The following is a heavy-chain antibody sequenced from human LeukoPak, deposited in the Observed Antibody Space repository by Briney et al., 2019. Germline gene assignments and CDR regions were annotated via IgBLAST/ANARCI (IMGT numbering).Heavy chain of an antibody. CDR1: GYRFNAYW. CDR3: ARPNITSYYDSRGYDAFDV. D-gene: IGHD3-22*01. CDR2: IYPDDSDT. Sequence: GESLKISCKGSGYRFNAYWIAWVRQMPGKVLECMGIIYPDDSDTRYSPSFQGQVTISADKSVRTAYLQWSSLKASDTAMYYCARPNITSYYDSRGYDAFDVWGQGTMVTVSS. J-gene: IGHJ3*01. V-gene: IGHV5-51*01.